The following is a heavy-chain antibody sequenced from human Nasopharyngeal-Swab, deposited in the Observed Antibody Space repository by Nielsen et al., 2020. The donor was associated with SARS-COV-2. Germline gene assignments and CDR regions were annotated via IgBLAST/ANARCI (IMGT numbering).Heavy chain of an antibody. Sequence: GESLKISCAASGFPFSNYTMTWVRQAPGKGLDWVSSITSIGGYIHYADSVRGHFTISRDDAKNSLYLQMNRLRVEDTAVYYCARDGGLTGFNFWGQGTLVTVSS. J-gene: IGHJ4*02. V-gene: IGHV3-21*01. CDR1: GFPFSNYT. CDR3: ARDGGLTGFNF. D-gene: IGHD3-9*01. CDR2: ITSIGGYI.